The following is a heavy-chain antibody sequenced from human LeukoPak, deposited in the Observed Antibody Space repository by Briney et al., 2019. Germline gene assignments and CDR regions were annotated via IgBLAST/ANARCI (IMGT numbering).Heavy chain of an antibody. CDR2: MFHSGDT. V-gene: IGHV4-38-2*01. J-gene: IGHJ4*02. D-gene: IGHD4-17*01. Sequence: SETLSLTCDVSGYSIRSGSYWGWIRQPPGKGLEWIGCMFHSGDTYHNPSLKSRVTISADTSKNQFSLNLTSVTAADTAVYYFAKVGAYGDYARHDYWGQGTLVIVSS. CDR1: GYSIRSGSY. CDR3: AKVGAYGDYARHDY.